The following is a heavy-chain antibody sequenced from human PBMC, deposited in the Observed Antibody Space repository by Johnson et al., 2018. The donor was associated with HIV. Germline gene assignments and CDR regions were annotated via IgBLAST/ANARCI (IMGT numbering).Heavy chain of an antibody. CDR2: ISGSGGST. J-gene: IGHJ3*02. CDR3: ARGRIYGAFAFDI. V-gene: IGHV3-23*04. D-gene: IGHD3-10*01. Sequence: MLLVESGGGLVQPGGSLRLSCAASGFTFSSYAMSWVRQAPGKGLEWVSAISGSGGSTYYADSVKGRFTISRDNSKNTLYLQMNGLRAEDTAVYYCARGRIYGAFAFDIWGQGTMVTVSS. CDR1: GFTFSSYA.